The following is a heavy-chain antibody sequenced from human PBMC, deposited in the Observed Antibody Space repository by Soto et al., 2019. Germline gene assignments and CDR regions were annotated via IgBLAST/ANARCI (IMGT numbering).Heavy chain of an antibody. V-gene: IGHV3-21*01. CDR2: ISSGSTYI. CDR1: GFTFSSYS. Sequence: VGSLRLSGTASGFTFSSYSMNWVRQAPGKGLEWVSSISSGSTYILYADSVKGRFTISRDNGKNSLYLQMNSLRAEDTAVYYCARDLQMATIRGGDFWGQGTLVTVSS. D-gene: IGHD5-12*01. J-gene: IGHJ4*02. CDR3: ARDLQMATIRGGDF.